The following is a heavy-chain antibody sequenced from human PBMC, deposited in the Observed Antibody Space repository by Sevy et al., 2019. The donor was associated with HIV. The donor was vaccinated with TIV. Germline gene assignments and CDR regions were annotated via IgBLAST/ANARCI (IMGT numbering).Heavy chain of an antibody. CDR3: TTGPLTPAGHPDY. V-gene: IGHV3-15*01. J-gene: IGHJ4*02. CDR2: IKSKADGGTT. D-gene: IGHD2-2*01. Sequence: GGSLRLSCAASGFTFSNAWMSGVRQAPGKGLEWVGRIKSKADGGTTDYAAPVKGRFTISRDDSKNTLYLQMNSLKTEDTAVYYCTTGPLTPAGHPDYWGQGTLVTVSS. CDR1: GFTFSNAW.